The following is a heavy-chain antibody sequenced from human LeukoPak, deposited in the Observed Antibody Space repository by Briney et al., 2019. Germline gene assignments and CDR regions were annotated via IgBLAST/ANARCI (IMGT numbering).Heavy chain of an antibody. V-gene: IGHV1-46*01. CDR1: GYTFTSYY. CDR2: INPSGGST. D-gene: IGHD3-10*01. J-gene: IGHJ4*02. CDR3: AGDHEYYYGSGSYYPGGCDY. Sequence: ASVKVSCKASGYTFTSYYMHWVRQAPGQGLEWMGIINPSGGSTSYAQKFQGRVTMTRGTSTSTVYMELSSLRSEDTAVYYCAGDHEYYYGSGSYYPGGCDYWGQGTLVTVSS.